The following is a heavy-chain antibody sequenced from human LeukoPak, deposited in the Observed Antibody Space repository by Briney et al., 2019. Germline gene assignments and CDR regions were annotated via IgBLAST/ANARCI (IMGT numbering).Heavy chain of an antibody. CDR2: VRHSGST. CDR1: GGSFSDFY. J-gene: IGHJ3*02. Sequence: SESLSLTCAVYGGSFSDFYWSWIRQPPGKGLEWIGEVRHSGSTNHNPSLKSRVTIPVHTSKNHFSLKLSSVTAADTAVYFCARSDIVRGTPLDAFDIWGQGTMVTVSS. V-gene: IGHV4-34*01. D-gene: IGHD3-10*01. CDR3: ARSDIVRGTPLDAFDI.